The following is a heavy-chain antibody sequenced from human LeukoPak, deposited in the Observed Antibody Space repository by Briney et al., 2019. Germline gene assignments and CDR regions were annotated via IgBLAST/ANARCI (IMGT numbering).Heavy chain of an antibody. D-gene: IGHD3-10*01. CDR3: ARDGSGSSQPIDY. Sequence: SSETLSLTCTVSGGSISSGDYYWSWIRQPPGKGLEWIGYIYYSGSTYYNPSLKSRVTISVDTSKDQFSPKLSFVTAADTAVYYCARDGSGSSQPIDYWGQGTLVTVSS. CDR2: IYYSGST. J-gene: IGHJ4*02. V-gene: IGHV4-30-4*01. CDR1: GGSISSGDYY.